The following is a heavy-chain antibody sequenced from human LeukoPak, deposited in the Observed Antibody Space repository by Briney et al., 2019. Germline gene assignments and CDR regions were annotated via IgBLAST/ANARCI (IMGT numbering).Heavy chain of an antibody. J-gene: IGHJ4*02. CDR3: ARGGGMVPKD. CDR1: GGTFSSYA. Sequence: ASVKVSCKASGGTFSSYAISWVRQAPGQGLEWMGWISAYNGNTNYAQKLQGRVTMTRDMSTSTVYMELSSLRSEDTAVYYCARGGGMVPKDWGQGTLVTVSS. V-gene: IGHV1-18*01. D-gene: IGHD3-10*01. CDR2: ISAYNGNT.